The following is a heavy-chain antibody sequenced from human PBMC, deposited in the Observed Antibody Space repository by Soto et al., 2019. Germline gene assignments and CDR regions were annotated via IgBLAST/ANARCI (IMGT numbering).Heavy chain of an antibody. V-gene: IGHV4-59*02. CDR1: GCSVSMYY. J-gene: IGHJ5*02. CDR3: ARVIAAAGTAWFDP. CDR2: IYYSGST. D-gene: IGHD6-13*01. Sequence: SATMFLTCPVSGCSVSMYYWSWLRQPPGKGLEWIGYIYYSGSTNYNPSLKSRVTISVDTSKNQFSLKLSSVTAADTAVYYCARVIAAAGTAWFDPWGQGTLVTVSS.